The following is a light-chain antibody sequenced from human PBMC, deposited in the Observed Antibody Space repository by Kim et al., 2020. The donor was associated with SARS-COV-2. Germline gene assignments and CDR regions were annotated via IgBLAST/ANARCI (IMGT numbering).Light chain of an antibody. CDR2: GPS. V-gene: IGKV3-20*01. Sequence: SPGERATLSCRASQSVSNSFLAWYQQKPGQAPRLLIYGPSSRSTGIPDRFSRSGSGTDFTLTISRLEPEDFAMYYCQQYGTSPFTFGPGTKVDIK. CDR1: QSVSNSF. J-gene: IGKJ3*01. CDR3: QQYGTSPFT.